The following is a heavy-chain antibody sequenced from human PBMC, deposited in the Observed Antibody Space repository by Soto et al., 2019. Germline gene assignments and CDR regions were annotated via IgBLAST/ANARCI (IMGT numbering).Heavy chain of an antibody. J-gene: IGHJ5*02. CDR2: ISSDGSHD. V-gene: IGHV3-30*18. Sequence: GGSLILSCAASGFTFSDYGMHWVRQTPGKGLEWVAVISSDGSHDFYTDSVKGRFTISRDNSKNTLYLQMNSLRTEDTAVYFCAKDPKCWTFGSHLIDNWFDPWGQGTQVTV. CDR1: GFTFSDYG. D-gene: IGHD1-1*01. CDR3: AKDPKCWTFGSHLIDNWFDP.